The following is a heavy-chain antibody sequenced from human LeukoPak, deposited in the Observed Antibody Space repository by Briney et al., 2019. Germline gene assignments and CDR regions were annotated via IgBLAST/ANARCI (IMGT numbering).Heavy chain of an antibody. CDR1: GGSFSGYY. V-gene: IGHV4-34*01. Sequence: TSETLSLTCAVYGGSFSGYYWSWIRQPPGKGLEWIGEINHSGSTNYNPSLKSRVTIPVDTSKNQFSLKLSSVTAADTAVYYCARLAVGIAALWGQGTLVTVSS. J-gene: IGHJ4*02. CDR2: INHSGST. CDR3: ARLAVGIAAL. D-gene: IGHD6-13*01.